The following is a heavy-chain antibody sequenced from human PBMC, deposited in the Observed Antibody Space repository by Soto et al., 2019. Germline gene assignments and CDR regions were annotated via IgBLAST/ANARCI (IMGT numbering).Heavy chain of an antibody. Sequence: SVKVSCKASGGTFSSYAISWVRQAPGQGLEWMGGIIPIFGTANYAQKFQGRVTITADESTSTAYMELSSLRSEDTAVYYCARDRPGIAVAGTGAKSFGMDVWGQGTTVTVSS. CDR3: ARDRPGIAVAGTGAKSFGMDV. V-gene: IGHV1-69*13. CDR1: GGTFSSYA. CDR2: IIPIFGTA. J-gene: IGHJ6*02. D-gene: IGHD6-19*01.